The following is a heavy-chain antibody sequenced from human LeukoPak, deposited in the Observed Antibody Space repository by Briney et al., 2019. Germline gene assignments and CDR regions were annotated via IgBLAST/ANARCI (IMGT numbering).Heavy chain of an antibody. CDR1: GGSFSGYY. J-gene: IGHJ3*02. D-gene: IGHD3-3*01. CDR2: IYYSGST. Sequence: SETLSLTCTVYGGSFSGYYWTWVRQPPGKGLEWIGSIYYSGSTYYNPSLKSRVTISVDTSKNQFSLKLSSVTAADTAVYYCARQENYDFWSGLDAFDIWGQGTMVTVSS. V-gene: IGHV4-39*01. CDR3: ARQENYDFWSGLDAFDI.